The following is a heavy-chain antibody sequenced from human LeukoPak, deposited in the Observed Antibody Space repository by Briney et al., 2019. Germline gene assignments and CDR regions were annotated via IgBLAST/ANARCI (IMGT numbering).Heavy chain of an antibody. CDR2: IYTSGST. CDR1: GGSISSYY. Sequence: SETLSLTCTVSGGSISSYYWSWIRQPPGKGLEWIGYIYTSGSTNYNPPLKSRVTISVDTSKNQFSLKLSSVTAADTAVYYCARLAAHYYYYMDVWGKGTTVTVSS. J-gene: IGHJ6*03. CDR3: ARLAAHYYYYMDV. V-gene: IGHV4-4*09. D-gene: IGHD6-25*01.